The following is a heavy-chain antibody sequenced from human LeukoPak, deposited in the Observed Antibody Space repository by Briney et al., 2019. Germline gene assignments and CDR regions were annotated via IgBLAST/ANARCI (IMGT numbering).Heavy chain of an antibody. Sequence: GGSLRLSCAASGFTFDDYAMHWVRQAPGKGLEWVSLISGDGGSTYYADSVKGRFTISRDNSKNPLYLQMNSLRTEDTALYYCAKDFGDGYNYGRLASGDYWGQGTLVTVSS. J-gene: IGHJ4*02. D-gene: IGHD5-24*01. V-gene: IGHV3-43*02. CDR3: AKDFGDGYNYGRLASGDY. CDR1: GFTFDDYA. CDR2: ISGDGGST.